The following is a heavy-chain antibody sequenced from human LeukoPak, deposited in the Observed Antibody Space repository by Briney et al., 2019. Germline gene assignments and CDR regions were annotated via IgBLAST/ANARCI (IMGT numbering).Heavy chain of an antibody. CDR1: GFTFDDYG. CDR3: ARASSGWYPFDY. J-gene: IGHJ4*02. CDR2: INWNGGST. V-gene: IGHV3-20*04. D-gene: IGHD6-19*01. Sequence: PGGSLRLSCAASGFTFDDYGMSWVRQAPGKGLEWVSGINWNGGSTGYADSVKGRFTISRDNAKNSLYLQMNSLRAEDTSLYYCARASSGWYPFDYWGQGTLVTVSS.